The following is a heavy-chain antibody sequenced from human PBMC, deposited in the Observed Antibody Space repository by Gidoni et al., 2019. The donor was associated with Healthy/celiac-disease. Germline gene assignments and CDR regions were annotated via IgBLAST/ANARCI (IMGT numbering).Heavy chain of an antibody. D-gene: IGHD3-22*01. V-gene: IGHV4-39*01. J-gene: IGHJ4*02. CDR2: IYYSGST. Sequence: QLQLQESGPGLVKPSETLSLTCTVSGGSISSSSYYWGWIRQPPGKGLEWIGSIYYSGSTYYNPSLKSRVTISVDTSKNQFSLKLSSVTAADTAVYYCASSKAGLYYDSSGYFSYWGQGTLVTVSS. CDR1: GGSISSSSYY. CDR3: ASSKAGLYYDSSGYFSY.